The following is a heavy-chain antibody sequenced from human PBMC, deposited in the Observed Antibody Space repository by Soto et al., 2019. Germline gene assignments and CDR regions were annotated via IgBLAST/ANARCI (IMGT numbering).Heavy chain of an antibody. J-gene: IGHJ4*02. CDR1: GFTFSSYA. V-gene: IGHV3-NL1*01. CDR3: ARGGRYCSGGSCYGYYFDY. Sequence: PGGSLRLSCAASGFTFSSYAMHWVRQAPGKGLEWVSLIQSGGPTYYADSVKGRFTISRDNAKNTLYLQMNSLRAEDTAVYYCARGGRYCSGGSCYGYYFDYWGQGTLVTVSS. CDR2: IQSGGPT. D-gene: IGHD2-15*01.